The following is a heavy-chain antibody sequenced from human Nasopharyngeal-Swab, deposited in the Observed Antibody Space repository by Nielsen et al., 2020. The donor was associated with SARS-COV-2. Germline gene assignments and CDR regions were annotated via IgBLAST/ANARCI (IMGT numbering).Heavy chain of an antibody. V-gene: IGHV1-8*01. D-gene: IGHD2-2*02. CDR1: GYTFTSYV. Sequence: SVTVSCKASGYTFTSYVINWVRQATGQGLEWMGWMNPNSGNTGYAQKFQGRVTMTRNTSISTAYMELSSLRSEDTAVYYCARAGEGVVVTAAIMGGTYYYYYYMDVWGKGTTVTVSS. CDR2: MNPNSGNT. J-gene: IGHJ6*03. CDR3: ARAGEGVVVTAAIMGGTYYYYYYMDV.